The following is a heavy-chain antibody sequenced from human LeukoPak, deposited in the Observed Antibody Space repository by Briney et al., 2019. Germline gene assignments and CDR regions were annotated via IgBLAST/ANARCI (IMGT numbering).Heavy chain of an antibody. CDR2: IIPIFGTA. CDR3: ARGVYYDFCPFDP. J-gene: IGHJ5*02. V-gene: IGHV1-69*13. Sequence: SVKVSCKASGGTFSSYAISWVRQAPGQGLEWMGGIIPIFGTANYAQKFQGRVTITADESTSTAYMALSSLRSEDTAVYYCARGVYYDFCPFDPWGQGTLVTVSS. D-gene: IGHD3-3*01. CDR1: GGTFSSYA.